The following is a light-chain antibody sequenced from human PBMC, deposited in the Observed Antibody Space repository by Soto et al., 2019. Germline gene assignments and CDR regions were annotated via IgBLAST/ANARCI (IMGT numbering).Light chain of an antibody. Sequence: QSVLTQPPSVSGPPGQRVTISCSGSSSNIGTNSVNWYQEVPGTAPKLLIYDNNKRPSGIPDRFSASKSGTSATLGITGLQTGDEADYYCGTWDNSLSGWVFGGGTKVTAL. CDR3: GTWDNSLSGWV. CDR1: SSNIGTNS. CDR2: DNN. J-gene: IGLJ3*02. V-gene: IGLV1-51*01.